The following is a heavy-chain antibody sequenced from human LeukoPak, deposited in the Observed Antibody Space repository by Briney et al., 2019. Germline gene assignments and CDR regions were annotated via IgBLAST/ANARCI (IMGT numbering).Heavy chain of an antibody. Sequence: ASVKVSCKASGYTFTSYGISWVRQAPGQGLEWMGWISAYNGNTNYAQNLQGRVTMTTDTSTSTAYMELRSLRSDDTAVYYCARDLKRGYSSGRYSWGTGSSNDYWGQGTLVTVSS. V-gene: IGHV1-18*01. D-gene: IGHD6-19*01. CDR1: GYTFTSYG. J-gene: IGHJ4*02. CDR2: ISAYNGNT. CDR3: ARDLKRGYSSGRYSWGTGSSNDY.